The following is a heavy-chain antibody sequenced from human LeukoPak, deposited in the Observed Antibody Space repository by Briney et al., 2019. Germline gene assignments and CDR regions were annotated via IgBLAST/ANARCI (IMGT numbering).Heavy chain of an antibody. V-gene: IGHV1-18*01. CDR3: ARASYCSGGSCYSDY. Sequence: ASVKVSCKASGYTFTSYSISWVRQAPGQGLEWMGWISAYNGNTIYAQKVRGRVTMTTDTSTSTAYMELRSLKSDDTAVYYCARASYCSGGSCYSDYWGQGTLVTVSS. CDR1: GYTFTSYS. J-gene: IGHJ4*02. CDR2: ISAYNGNT. D-gene: IGHD2-15*01.